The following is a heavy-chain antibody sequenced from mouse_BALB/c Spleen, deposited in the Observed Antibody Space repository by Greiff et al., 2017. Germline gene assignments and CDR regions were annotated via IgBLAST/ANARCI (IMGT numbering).Heavy chain of an antibody. CDR3: TRGEFAY. J-gene: IGHJ3*01. CDR1: GYAFTNYL. Sequence: QVQLKQSGAELVRPGTSVKVSCKASGYAFTNYLIEWVKQRPGQGLEWIGVINPGSGGTNYNEKFKDKATLTVDKSSSTAYMQLSSPTSEDSAVYYCTRGEFAYWGQGTLVTVSA. V-gene: IGHV1-54*01. CDR2: INPGSGGT.